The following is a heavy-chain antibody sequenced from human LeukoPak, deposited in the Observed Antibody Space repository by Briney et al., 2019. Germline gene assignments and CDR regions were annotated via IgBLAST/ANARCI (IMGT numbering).Heavy chain of an antibody. CDR1: GYTFTSYG. Sequence: GASVKVSCKASGYTFTSYGISWVRQAPGQGLEWMGIINPSGGSTSCAQKFQGGVTMTRDMSTSTVYMELSSLRSEDTAVYYCARVYGVKRSNWFDPWGQGTLVTVSS. D-gene: IGHD4-17*01. CDR2: INPSGGST. CDR3: ARVYGVKRSNWFDP. J-gene: IGHJ5*02. V-gene: IGHV1-46*01.